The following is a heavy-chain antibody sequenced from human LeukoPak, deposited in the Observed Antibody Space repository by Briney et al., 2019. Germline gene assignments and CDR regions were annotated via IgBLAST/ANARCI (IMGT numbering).Heavy chain of an antibody. J-gene: IGHJ4*02. CDR2: IYYSGST. CDR3: ARDRAGVITSDY. Sequence: SETLSLTCTVSGGSISSSSYYWGWIRQPPGKGLEWIGSIYYSGSTYYNPSLKSRVTISVDTSKNQFSLKLSSVTAADTAVFYCARDRAGVITSDYWGQGTLVTVSS. V-gene: IGHV4-39*02. D-gene: IGHD4-23*01. CDR1: GGSISSSSYY.